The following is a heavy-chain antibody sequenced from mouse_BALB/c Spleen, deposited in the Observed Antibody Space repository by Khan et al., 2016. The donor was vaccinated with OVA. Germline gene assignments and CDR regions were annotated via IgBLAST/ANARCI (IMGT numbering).Heavy chain of an antibody. J-gene: IGHJ3*01. V-gene: IGHV2-2*01. CDR3: ARRGYDYGRVAWFAY. D-gene: IGHD2-4*01. CDR2: IWSGGST. CDR1: GFSLTDYS. Sequence: QVQLKQSGPGLVQPSQSLSITCTVSGFSLTDYSVYWVRQSPGKGLEWLGGIWSGGSTDYYAAFISRLSISKENSKRHVFFQLNSLQSEDTAIHYCARRGYDYGRVAWFAYWGQGTLVTVSA.